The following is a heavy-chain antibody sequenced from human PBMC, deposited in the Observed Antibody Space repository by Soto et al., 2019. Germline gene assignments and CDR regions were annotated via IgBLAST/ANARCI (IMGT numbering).Heavy chain of an antibody. V-gene: IGHV5-51*01. J-gene: IGHJ4*02. Sequence: GESLKISCKGSGYRFTNYWIGWVRQMPGKGLEWMGIIYSGDSDTKYSPSFQGQVTMSADKSISTAYLQWSSLRASDTAMYYCASVGDTTTGYYFDYWGQGTLVTV. CDR1: GYRFTNYW. D-gene: IGHD5-18*01. CDR2: IYSGDSDT. CDR3: ASVGDTTTGYYFDY.